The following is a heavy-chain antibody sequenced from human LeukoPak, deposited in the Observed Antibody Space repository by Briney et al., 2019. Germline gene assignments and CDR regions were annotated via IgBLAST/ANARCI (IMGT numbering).Heavy chain of an antibody. Sequence: PSETLSLTCTVSGGSISSYYWSWIRQPPGKGLEWIGYIYYSGSTNDNPSLKSRVTISVDTSKNQFSLKLSSVTAADTAVYYCARRSITTAGGAFDIWGQGTMVTVSS. D-gene: IGHD3-10*01. J-gene: IGHJ3*02. CDR3: ARRSITTAGGAFDI. CDR1: GGSISSYY. CDR2: IYYSGST. V-gene: IGHV4-59*08.